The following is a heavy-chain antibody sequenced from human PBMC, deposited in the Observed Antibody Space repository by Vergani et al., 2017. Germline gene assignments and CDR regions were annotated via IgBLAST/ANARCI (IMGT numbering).Heavy chain of an antibody. CDR1: GGSISSSSYY. Sequence: QLQLQESGPGLVKPSETLSLTCTVSGGSISSSSYYWGWIRQPPGKGLEWIGSIYYSGSTYYNPSLKSRVTISVDTSKNQFSLKLSSVTAADTAVYYCARQRVVIATIDYWGQGTLVTVSS. V-gene: IGHV4-39*01. D-gene: IGHD2-21*01. CDR3: ARQRVVIATIDY. CDR2: IYYSGST. J-gene: IGHJ4*02.